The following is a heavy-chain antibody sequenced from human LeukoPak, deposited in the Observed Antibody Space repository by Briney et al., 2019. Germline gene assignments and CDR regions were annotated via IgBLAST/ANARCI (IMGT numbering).Heavy chain of an antibody. D-gene: IGHD1/OR15-1a*01. CDR2: INNDGSIT. Sequence: GGSLRLSCAASEFTISRYWMHWVRQAPGKGLVWVSNINNDGSITTYADSVKGRFTISRDNVKNTLFLQMNSLGAEDTALYYCARGWNTAPRSGFDIWGLGTMVTVSS. CDR1: EFTISRYW. J-gene: IGHJ3*02. CDR3: ARGWNTAPRSGFDI. V-gene: IGHV3-74*01.